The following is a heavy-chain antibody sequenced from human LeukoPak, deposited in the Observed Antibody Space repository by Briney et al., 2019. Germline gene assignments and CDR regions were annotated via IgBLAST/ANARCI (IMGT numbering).Heavy chain of an antibody. D-gene: IGHD3-22*01. Sequence: GASVKVSCKASGYTFTGYYMHWVRQAPGQGLEWMGWINPNSGGTNYAQKFQGRVTMTRDTSISTAYMELSRLRSDDTAVYYCARSRYYYDSSGCYNWFDPWGQGTLVTVSS. V-gene: IGHV1-2*02. CDR2: INPNSGGT. CDR3: ARSRYYYDSSGCYNWFDP. J-gene: IGHJ5*02. CDR1: GYTFTGYY.